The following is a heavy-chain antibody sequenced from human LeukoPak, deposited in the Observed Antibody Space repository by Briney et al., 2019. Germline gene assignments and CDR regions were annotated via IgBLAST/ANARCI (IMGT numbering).Heavy chain of an antibody. J-gene: IGHJ4*02. CDR3: ARRKWSYPSIYYFDY. Sequence: PSETLSLTCAVSGGSISSGGYSWRWSRQPPGKGLEWIEYIYYSGSTNYNPSLKSGVTISVDTSKNQFSMKRGSVTAADRAVYYCARRKWSYPSIYYFDYWGQGTLVTVSS. V-gene: IGHV4-30-4*07. CDR1: GGSISSGGYS. CDR2: IYYSGST. D-gene: IGHD2-21*01.